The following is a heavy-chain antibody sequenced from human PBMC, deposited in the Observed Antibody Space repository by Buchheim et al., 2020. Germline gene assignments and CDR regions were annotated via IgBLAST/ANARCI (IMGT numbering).Heavy chain of an antibody. CDR1: GYTFTSYY. CDR3: ARERFQIFGGLDALDY. V-gene: IGHV1-46*01. J-gene: IGHJ4*02. D-gene: IGHD3-3*01. Sequence: QVQLVQSGAEVKKPGASVKVSCKASGYTFTSYYMHWVRQAPGQGLEWMGIINPSGGSTSYAQKFQGSVTMTRDPSTSTASMELSSLRSEDTAVYYCARERFQIFGGLDALDYWGQGTL. CDR2: INPSGGST.